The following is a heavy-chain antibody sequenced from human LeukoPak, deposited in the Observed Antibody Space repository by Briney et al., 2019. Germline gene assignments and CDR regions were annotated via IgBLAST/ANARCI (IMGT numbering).Heavy chain of an antibody. V-gene: IGHV3-73*01. CDR2: IRSKVNRYAT. D-gene: IGHD3-16*01. CDR3: TRRPGGSDWYFDL. CDR1: GFTFSGSP. Sequence: GGSLRLSCAASGFTFSGSPIHWVRQASGKGLEWVGRIRSKVNRYATAYAASVKGRFTISRDDSENTAYLQMNNLKTEDTAVYYCTRRPGGSDWYFDLWGRGTLVTVSS. J-gene: IGHJ2*01.